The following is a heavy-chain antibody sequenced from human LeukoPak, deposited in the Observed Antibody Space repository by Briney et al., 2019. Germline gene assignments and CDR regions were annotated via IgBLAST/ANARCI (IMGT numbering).Heavy chain of an antibody. J-gene: IGHJ5*02. CDR3: ARSAGAVTHKPTVNWFDP. V-gene: IGHV1-69*13. CDR1: GGTFSSYA. D-gene: IGHD1-26*01. Sequence: SVKVSCKASGGTFSSYAISWVRQAPGQGLEWMGGIIPIFGTANYAQKFQSRVTITADESTSTAYMELSRLRSDDTAVYYCARSAGAVTHKPTVNWFDPWGQGTLVTVSS. CDR2: IIPIFGTA.